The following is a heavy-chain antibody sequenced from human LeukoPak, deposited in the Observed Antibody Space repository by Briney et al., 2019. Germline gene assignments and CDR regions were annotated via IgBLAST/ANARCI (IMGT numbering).Heavy chain of an antibody. J-gene: IGHJ5*02. V-gene: IGHV3-23*01. CDR2: ISGSGGST. CDR1: GFTFSSYG. Sequence: PGGTLRLSCAASGFTFSSYGMSWVRQAPGKGLEWVSAISGSGGSTYYADSVKGRFTISRDNSKNTLYLQMNSLRAEDTPVYYCAKDVNSLWSYNWREFRWFDPWGQGTLVTVSS. D-gene: IGHD5-24*01. CDR3: AKDVNSLWSYNWREFRWFDP.